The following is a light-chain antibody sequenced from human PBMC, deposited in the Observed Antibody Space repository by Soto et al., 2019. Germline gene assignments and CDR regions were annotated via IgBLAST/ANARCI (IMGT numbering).Light chain of an antibody. Sequence: EIVLTQSPATLSVSPGDRATLSCRASESVSSNVAWYQQKPGQTPRLLIYGASTRATGVPPRFSGRGSGTDFTLTISRLEPEDFAVYYCQQYGSSPPSSTFGQGTRLEIK. CDR3: QQYGSSPPSST. CDR2: GAS. J-gene: IGKJ5*01. V-gene: IGKV3-20*01. CDR1: ESVSSN.